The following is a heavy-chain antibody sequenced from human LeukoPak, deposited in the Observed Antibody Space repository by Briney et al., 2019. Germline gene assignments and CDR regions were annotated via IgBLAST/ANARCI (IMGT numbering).Heavy chain of an antibody. D-gene: IGHD3-10*01. V-gene: IGHV4-31*03. CDR1: GGSISSGGDY. CDR2: IYYSGST. Sequence: SETLSLTCTVSGGSISSGGDYWSWIRQHPGKGLEWIGYIYYSGSTYYNPSLKSRVTISVDTSKNQFSLKLSSVTAADTAVYYCARLSIQGSGTPPVIWGQGTMVTVSS. CDR3: ARLSIQGSGTPPVI. J-gene: IGHJ3*02.